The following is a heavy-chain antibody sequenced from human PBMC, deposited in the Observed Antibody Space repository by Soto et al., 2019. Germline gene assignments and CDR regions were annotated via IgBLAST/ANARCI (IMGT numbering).Heavy chain of an antibody. V-gene: IGHV1-18*01. J-gene: IGHJ4*02. Sequence: ASVKVSCKASGYTFTSYGISWVRQAPGQGLEWMGWISAYNGNTNYAQKLQGRVTMTTDTSTSTAYMELRSLRSDDTAVYYCARNGVVVPAAMRVYFDYWGQGTLVTVS. D-gene: IGHD2-2*01. CDR2: ISAYNGNT. CDR3: ARNGVVVPAAMRVYFDY. CDR1: GYTFTSYG.